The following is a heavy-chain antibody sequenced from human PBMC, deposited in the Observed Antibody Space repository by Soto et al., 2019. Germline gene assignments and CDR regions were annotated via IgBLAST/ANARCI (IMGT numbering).Heavy chain of an antibody. D-gene: IGHD2-2*01. CDR2: IYYSGST. V-gene: IGHV4-39*01. Sequence: PSETLSLTCTVSGGSISSATYYWGWIRQPPGKGLEWVGSIYYSGSTYYSPSLKSRVTISLDTSMNQFSLKLTSVSAADTAMYYCARQATTSWSYWGQGNLVTVSS. J-gene: IGHJ4*02. CDR1: GGSISSATYY. CDR3: ARQATTSWSY.